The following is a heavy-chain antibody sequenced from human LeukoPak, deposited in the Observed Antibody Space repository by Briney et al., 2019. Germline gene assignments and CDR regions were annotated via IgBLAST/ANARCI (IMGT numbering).Heavy chain of an antibody. CDR3: ARHTRVRDGYNLYCFDP. D-gene: IGHD5-24*01. CDR2: IWHSGTT. CDR1: GGSISSSTYY. J-gene: IGHJ5*02. Sequence: SETLSLTCTVSGGSISSSTYYWGWVRQPPGKGPEWIGSIWHSGTTYYNPSLKSRVTISVDTSKSQFSLKLTSVTAADTAVYYCARHTRVRDGYNLYCFDPWGQGTLVTVSS. V-gene: IGHV4-39*01.